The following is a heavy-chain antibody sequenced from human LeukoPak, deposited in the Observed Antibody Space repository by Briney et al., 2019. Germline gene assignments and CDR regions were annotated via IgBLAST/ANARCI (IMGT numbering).Heavy chain of an antibody. CDR1: GFTFSDYY. Sequence: GGSLRPSCAASGFTFSDYYMSWIRQAPGKGLEWVSYISSSGSTIYYADSVKGRFTISRDNAKNSLYLQMNSLRAEDTAVYYCARGNTTVTRTDAFDIWGQGTMVTVSS. CDR3: ARGNTTVTRTDAFDI. J-gene: IGHJ3*02. CDR2: ISSSGSTI. D-gene: IGHD4-17*01. V-gene: IGHV3-11*04.